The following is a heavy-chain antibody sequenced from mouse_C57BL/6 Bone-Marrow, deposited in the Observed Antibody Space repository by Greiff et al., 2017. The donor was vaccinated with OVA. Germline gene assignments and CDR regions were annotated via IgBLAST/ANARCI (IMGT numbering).Heavy chain of an antibody. Sequence: EVQLQQSGAELVRPGASVKLSCTASGFNIKDYYMHWVKQRPEQGLEWIGRIDPEDGDTEYAPKFKGQATMTADTSSNTAYLQLSSLTSEDTAVYYCTTGDYDGFDYWGQGTTLTVSS. D-gene: IGHD2-4*01. J-gene: IGHJ2*01. CDR2: IDPEDGDT. CDR1: GFNIKDYY. V-gene: IGHV14-1*01. CDR3: TTGDYDGFDY.